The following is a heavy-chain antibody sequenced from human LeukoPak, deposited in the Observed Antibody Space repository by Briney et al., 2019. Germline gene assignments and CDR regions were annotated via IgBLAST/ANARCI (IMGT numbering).Heavy chain of an antibody. CDR2: IKQDGSEK. D-gene: IGHD6-19*01. CDR1: GFTFSSYW. J-gene: IGHJ4*02. CDR3: ARTELGVSSGWYFDY. V-gene: IGHV3-7*01. Sequence: GGSLRLSCAASGFTFSSYWMSWVRQAPGKGLEWVANIKQDGSEKYYVDSVKGRFTISRDNAKNSLYLQINSLRAEDTAVYYCARTELGVSSGWYFDYWGQGTLVTVSS.